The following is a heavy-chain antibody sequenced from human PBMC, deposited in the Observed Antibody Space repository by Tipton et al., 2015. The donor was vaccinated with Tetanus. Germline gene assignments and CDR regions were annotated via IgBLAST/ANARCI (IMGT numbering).Heavy chain of an antibody. D-gene: IGHD6-19*01. CDR3: ARDRGEQWTNFYYMDV. V-gene: IGHV3-7*03. J-gene: IGHJ6*03. CDR1: GFTFSSFA. Sequence: SLRLSCAASGFTFSSFAMQWVRQAPGKGLEWVANIREDGGETKYVDSVKGRFTISRDNAKNSFYLQMNSLRVEDTAVYYCARDRGEQWTNFYYMDVWGKGRMVIVSS. CDR2: IREDGGET.